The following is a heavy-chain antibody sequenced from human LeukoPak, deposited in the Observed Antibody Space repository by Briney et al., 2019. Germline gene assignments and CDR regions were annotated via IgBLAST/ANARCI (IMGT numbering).Heavy chain of an antibody. CDR2: ISSSSSYI. D-gene: IGHD2-2*01. Sequence: PGGSLRLSCAASGSTFSSYSMNWVRQAPGKGLEWVSSISSSSSYIYYADSVKGRFTISRDNAKNSLYLQMNSLRAEDTAVYYCARDLGGYCSSTSCYDTDYWGQGTLVTVSS. V-gene: IGHV3-21*01. CDR3: ARDLGGYCSSTSCYDTDY. J-gene: IGHJ4*02. CDR1: GSTFSSYS.